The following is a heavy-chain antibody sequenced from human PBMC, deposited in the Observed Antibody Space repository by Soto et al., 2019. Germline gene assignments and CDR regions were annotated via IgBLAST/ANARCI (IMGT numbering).Heavy chain of an antibody. CDR3: ARDGGYSGSY. D-gene: IGHD1-26*01. CDR2: ISTDNGNT. V-gene: IGHV1-18*04. Sequence: ASVKVSCKASGYTFTGYYMHWVRQAPGQGLEWMGWISTDNGNTNYAQHLQGRVSMTTDTSTSTAYMDLRSLRSDDTAVYYCARDGGYSGSYWGQGTLVTSPQ. CDR1: GYTFTGYY. J-gene: IGHJ4*02.